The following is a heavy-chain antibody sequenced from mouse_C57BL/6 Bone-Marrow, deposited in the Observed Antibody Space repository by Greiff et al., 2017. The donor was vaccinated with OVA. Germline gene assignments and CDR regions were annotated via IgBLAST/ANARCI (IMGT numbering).Heavy chain of an antibody. V-gene: IGHV5-4*01. Sequence: EVKLMESGGGLVKPGGSLKLSCAASGFTFSSYAMSWVRQTPEKRLEWVATISDGGSYTYYPDNVKGRFTISRDNAKNNRYLQMSHLKSEDTAMYYCARDPGFAYWGQGTLVTVSA. CDR1: GFTFSSYA. J-gene: IGHJ3*01. CDR2: ISDGGSYT. CDR3: ARDPGFAY.